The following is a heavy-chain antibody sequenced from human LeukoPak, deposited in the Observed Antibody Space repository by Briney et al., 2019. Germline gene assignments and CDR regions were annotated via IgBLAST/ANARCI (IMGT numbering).Heavy chain of an antibody. Sequence: GGSLRLSCAASGFTFSSYEMNWVRQAPGKGLEWVSYISSSGSTIYYADSVKGRFTISRDNAKNSLYLQMNSLRAEDTAVYYCARGPRLLDGYILSFDYWGQGTLVTVSS. CDR1: GFTFSSYE. V-gene: IGHV3-48*03. CDR2: ISSSGSTI. CDR3: ARGPRLLDGYILSFDY. D-gene: IGHD5-24*01. J-gene: IGHJ4*02.